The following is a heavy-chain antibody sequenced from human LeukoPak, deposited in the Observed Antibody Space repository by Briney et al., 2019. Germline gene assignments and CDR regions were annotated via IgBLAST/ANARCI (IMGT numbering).Heavy chain of an antibody. J-gene: IGHJ4*02. V-gene: IGHV3-23*01. CDR1: GFTLSSYE. Sequence: GGSLRLSCTASGFTLSSYEMSWIRQAPGKGLEWVSSIDYSGGSTYYADSVKGRFTISRDNSKSTLYLQLNSLRGDDTAVYYCAKGIATRPLKNPFGYWGQGTLVTVSS. CDR3: AKGIATRPLKNPFGY. CDR2: IDYSGGST. D-gene: IGHD6-6*01.